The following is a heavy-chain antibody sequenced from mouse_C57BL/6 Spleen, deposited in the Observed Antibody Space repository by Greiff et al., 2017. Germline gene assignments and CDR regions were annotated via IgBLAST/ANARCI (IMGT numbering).Heavy chain of an antibody. D-gene: IGHD1-1*01. V-gene: IGHV14-2*01. J-gene: IGHJ3*01. CDR3: AITTVVDPWFAY. CDR1: GFNIKDYY. CDR2: IDPEDGET. Sequence: EVQLQQSGAELVKPGASVKLSCTASGFNIKDYYMHWVKQRPEQGLELIGSIDPEDGETKYAPKFQGKAPVTADTSSNTAYLQLSSLTSEDTAVYCGAITTVVDPWFAYWGQGTLVTVSA.